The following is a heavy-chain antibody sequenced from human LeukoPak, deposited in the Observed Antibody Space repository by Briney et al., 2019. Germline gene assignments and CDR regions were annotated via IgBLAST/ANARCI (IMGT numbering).Heavy chain of an antibody. D-gene: IGHD3-22*01. CDR2: ISGSGGST. Sequence: GGSLRLSCAASGFTFSSYAMSWVRQAPGKGLEWVSAISGSGGSTYYADSVKGRFTISRDNSKNTLYLQMNSLRAEDTAVYYCAKGPGYYDSSGYRIDASDIWGQGTMVTVSS. CDR1: GFTFSSYA. J-gene: IGHJ3*02. V-gene: IGHV3-23*01. CDR3: AKGPGYYDSSGYRIDASDI.